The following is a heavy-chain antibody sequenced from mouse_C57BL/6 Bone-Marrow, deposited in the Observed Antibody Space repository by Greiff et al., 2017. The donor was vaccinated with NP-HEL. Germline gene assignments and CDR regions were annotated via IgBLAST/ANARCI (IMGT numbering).Heavy chain of an antibody. CDR3: ARSITTVVETRFAY. CDR1: GYAFTNYL. CDR2: INPGSGGT. V-gene: IGHV1-54*01. J-gene: IGHJ3*01. Sequence: QVQLQQSGAELVRPGPSVTVSCKASGYAFTNYLLEWVKQRPGQGLEWIGVINPGSGGTNYNEPFKGKATLTADKSSSTSYMQLSSLTSEDSAVYFCARSITTVVETRFAYWGQGTLVTVSA. D-gene: IGHD1-1*01.